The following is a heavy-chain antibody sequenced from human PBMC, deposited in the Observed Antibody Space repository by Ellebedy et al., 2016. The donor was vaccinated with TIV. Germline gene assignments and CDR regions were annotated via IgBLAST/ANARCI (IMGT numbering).Heavy chain of an antibody. CDR3: ARGDSSRGSGYGMDV. D-gene: IGHD6-13*01. CDR1: GYTFTSYG. CDR2: ISAYNGNT. J-gene: IGHJ6*02. V-gene: IGHV1-18*01. Sequence: AASVKVSCKASGYTFTSYGISWVRQAPRQGLEWMGWISAYNGNTNYAQKLQGRVTMTTDTSTSTAYMELRSLRSDDTAVYYCARGDSSRGSGYGMDVWGQGTTVTVSS.